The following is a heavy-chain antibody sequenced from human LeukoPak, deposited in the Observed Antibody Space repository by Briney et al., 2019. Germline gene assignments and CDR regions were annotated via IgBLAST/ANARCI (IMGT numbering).Heavy chain of an antibody. V-gene: IGHV3-9*03. CDR2: ISWNSGSI. CDR1: GFTFDDYA. CDR3: AKASDSSGYCFDY. D-gene: IGHD3-22*01. Sequence: GRSLRLSCAASGFTFDDYAMHWVRQAPGKGLEWVSGISWNSGSIGYADSVKGRFTISRDNAKNSQYLQMNSLRAEDMALYYCAKASDSSGYCFDYWGQGTLVTVSS. J-gene: IGHJ4*02.